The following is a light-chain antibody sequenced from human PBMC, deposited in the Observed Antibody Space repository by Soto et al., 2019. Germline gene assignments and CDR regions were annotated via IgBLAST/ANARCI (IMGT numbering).Light chain of an antibody. CDR3: AAWDDTLRARV. Sequence: QSVLAQPPSASGTPGQRVTISCSGSNSNIGRNDVTWYQQVPGTAPQCFIYSNDQRPSGVPDRISGSRSGTSASLAISGLQSGDEAEYYCAAWDDTLRARVFGGGTKLTVL. CDR1: NSNIGRND. V-gene: IGLV1-44*01. CDR2: SND. J-gene: IGLJ2*01.